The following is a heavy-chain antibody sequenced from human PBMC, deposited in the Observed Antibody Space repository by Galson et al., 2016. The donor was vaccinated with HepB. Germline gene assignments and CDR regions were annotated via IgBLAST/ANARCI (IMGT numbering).Heavy chain of an antibody. CDR2: MSGGAGHT. J-gene: IGHJ4*02. CDR3: VAEGRCSGSCSPKARY. V-gene: IGHV3-23*01. CDR1: GFTFSNYA. Sequence: SLRLSCAASGFTFSNYAMNWVRQAPGKGLEWVSSMSGGAGHTYYALSVKGRFTVSRDNSRNTPYLQMNSLRADDTAIYYCVAEGRCSGSCSPKARYWGQGTHVTVSS. D-gene: IGHD2-15*01.